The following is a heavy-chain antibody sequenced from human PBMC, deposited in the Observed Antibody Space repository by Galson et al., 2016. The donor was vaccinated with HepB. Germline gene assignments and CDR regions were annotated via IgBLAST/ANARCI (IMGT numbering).Heavy chain of an antibody. V-gene: IGHV2-5*02. CDR2: IYWDDDK. Sequence: PALVKPTQTLTLTCTFSGFSLGTMGVGVGWIRQPPGKALEWLALIYWDDDKRYSPSLKNRLTITKDTSKNQVVLTMTKVDPVDTATYFCAHSPVRGVILYYFDYWGQGTLVTVSS. D-gene: IGHD3-10*02. CDR3: AHSPVRGVILYYFDY. CDR1: GFSLGTMGVG. J-gene: IGHJ4*02.